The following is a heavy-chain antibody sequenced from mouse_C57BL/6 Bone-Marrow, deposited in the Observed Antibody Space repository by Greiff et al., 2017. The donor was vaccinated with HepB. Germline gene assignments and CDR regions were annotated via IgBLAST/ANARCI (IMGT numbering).Heavy chain of an antibody. J-gene: IGHJ3*01. V-gene: IGHV1-82*01. CDR3: ARSPRSLNGSSASFAY. CDR1: GYAFSSSW. CDR2: IYPGDGDT. Sequence: VQLQQSGPELVKPGASVKISCKASGYAFSSSWMNWVKQRPGKGLEWIGRIYPGDGDTNYNGKFKGKATLTADKSSSTAYMQLSSLTSEDSAVYFCARSPRSLNGSSASFAYWGQGTLVTVSA. D-gene: IGHD1-1*01.